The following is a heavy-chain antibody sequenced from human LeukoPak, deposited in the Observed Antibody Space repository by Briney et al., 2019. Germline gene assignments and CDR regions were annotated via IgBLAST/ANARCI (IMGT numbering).Heavy chain of an antibody. Sequence: SQTLSLTCTVSGASISNGGYYWNWIRPRPGKDLAGIGYNYLSGSNYYNPSLKSRVAISVDTSKNQVSLQLSSVTAAGTAMYYCARVPPDDYGGPYYFDCWGQGTLVTVSS. D-gene: IGHD4-23*01. CDR2: NYLSGSN. CDR3: ARVPPDDYGGPYYFDC. J-gene: IGHJ4*02. V-gene: IGHV4-31*03. CDR1: GASISNGGYY.